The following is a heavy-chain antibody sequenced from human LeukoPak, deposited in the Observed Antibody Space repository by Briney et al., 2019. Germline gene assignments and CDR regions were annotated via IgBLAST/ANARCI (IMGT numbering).Heavy chain of an antibody. D-gene: IGHD6-13*01. CDR1: GGSFSGYY. CDR3: ARNPGIAARGCFQH. J-gene: IGHJ1*01. V-gene: IGHV4-34*01. Sequence: SETLSLTCAVYGGSFSGYYWSWIRQPPGKGLERIGEINHSGSTNYNPSLKSRVTISVDTSKNQFSLKLSSVTAADTAVYYCARNPGIAARGCFQHWGQGTLVTVSS. CDR2: INHSGST.